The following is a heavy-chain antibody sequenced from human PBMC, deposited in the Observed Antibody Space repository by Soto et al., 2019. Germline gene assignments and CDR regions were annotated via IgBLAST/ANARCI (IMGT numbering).Heavy chain of an antibody. J-gene: IGHJ4*02. D-gene: IGHD6-19*01. CDR2: IYHSGST. CDR1: GYSISSGYY. Sequence: KPSETLSLTCAVSGYSISSGYYWGWIRQPPGKGLEWIGSIYHSGSTYYNPSLKSRVTISVDTSKNQFSLKLSSVTAADTAVYYCAREESSGWYNSVVYWGQGTLVTVSS. CDR3: AREESSGWYNSVVY. V-gene: IGHV4-38-2*02.